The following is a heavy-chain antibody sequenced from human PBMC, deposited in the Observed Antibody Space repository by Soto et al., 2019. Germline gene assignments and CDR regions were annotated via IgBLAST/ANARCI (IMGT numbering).Heavy chain of an antibody. D-gene: IGHD3-3*01. V-gene: IGHV1-46*01. CDR1: GYNFPSYY. J-gene: IGHJ4*02. CDR2: IDPSGGST. CDR3: ARDSKYYDFWSGYYGGY. Sequence: ASVKVSCKASGYNFPSYYMHWALQAPGQGLEWMGIIDPSGGSTSYAQKLQGRVTMTTDTSTSTAYMELRSLRSDDTAVYYCARDSKYYDFWSGYYGGYWGQGTLVTVSS.